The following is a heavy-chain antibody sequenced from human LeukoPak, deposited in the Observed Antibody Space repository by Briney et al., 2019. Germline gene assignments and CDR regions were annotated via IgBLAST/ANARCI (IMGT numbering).Heavy chain of an antibody. D-gene: IGHD1-26*01. CDR3: AKDPGVYSGSYP. J-gene: IGHJ5*02. CDR1: GFTFSSYG. V-gene: IGHV3-30*18. Sequence: PGRSLRLSCAASGFTFSSYGMPWVRQAPGKGLEWVAVISYDGSNKYYADSVKGRFTISRDNSKNTLYLQMNSLRAEDTAVYYCAKDPGVYSGSYPWGQGTLVTVSS. CDR2: ISYDGSNK.